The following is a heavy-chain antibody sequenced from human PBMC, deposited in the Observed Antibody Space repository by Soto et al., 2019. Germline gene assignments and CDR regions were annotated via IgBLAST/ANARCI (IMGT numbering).Heavy chain of an antibody. D-gene: IGHD3-22*01. CDR1: GFTFSSYA. J-gene: IGHJ6*02. V-gene: IGHV3-23*01. Sequence: EVQLLESGGGLVQPGGCLRLSCAASGFTFSSYAMSWVRQAPGKGLEWVSAISGSGGSTYYADSVKGRFTISRDNSKNTRDLQMNSLRAEDTAVYYCAANRGYSYYYGMDVWGQGTTVTVSS. CDR2: ISGSGGST. CDR3: AANRGYSYYYGMDV.